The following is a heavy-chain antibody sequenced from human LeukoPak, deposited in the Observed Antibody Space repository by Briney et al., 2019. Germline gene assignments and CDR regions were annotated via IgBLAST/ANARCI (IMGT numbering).Heavy chain of an antibody. Sequence: GGSLRLSCAVSGFTFSTYWMHWVRHVTGKGLVWVSHLSSDGSSTSYADSVKGRFTISRDNAKNTLYLQMNSLRVEDRAVYYCCRVGSGTTHDYWGQGTLVTDCS. CDR1: GFTFSTYW. V-gene: IGHV3-74*01. D-gene: IGHD1-14*01. CDR3: CRVGSGTTHDY. CDR2: LSSDGSST. J-gene: IGHJ4*02.